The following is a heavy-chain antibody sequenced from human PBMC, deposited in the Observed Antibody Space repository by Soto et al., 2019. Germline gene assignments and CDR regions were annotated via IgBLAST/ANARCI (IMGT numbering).Heavy chain of an antibody. CDR1: GYTFTGYY. Sequence: QVQLVQSGAEVKKPGASVKVSCKASGYTFTGYYMHWVRQAPGKGLEWVAVILYDGSNKYYADSVKGRFTISRDNSKNTLYLQMNSLRAEDTAVYYCAKGGSSSEGLMDVWGQGTTVTVSS. D-gene: IGHD6-6*01. J-gene: IGHJ6*02. CDR3: AKGGSSSEGLMDV. V-gene: IGHV3-30*18. CDR2: ILYDGSNK.